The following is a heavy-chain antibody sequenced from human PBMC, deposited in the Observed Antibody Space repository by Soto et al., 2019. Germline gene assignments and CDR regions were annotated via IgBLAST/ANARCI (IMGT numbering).Heavy chain of an antibody. V-gene: IGHV3-7*03. CDR1: GFTFTTYW. Sequence: EVQLVESGGGLAQPGGSLRLSCVASGFTFTTYWMSWVRQAPGKGLEWVANIRQDGGAQYYVDSVKGRFTISRDNAKNSVYLQRDSLRAEDTAVYYCVRGGHGSGSYLGSYWGQGILVTVSS. CDR2: IRQDGGAQ. D-gene: IGHD3-10*01. CDR3: VRGGHGSGSYLGSY. J-gene: IGHJ4*02.